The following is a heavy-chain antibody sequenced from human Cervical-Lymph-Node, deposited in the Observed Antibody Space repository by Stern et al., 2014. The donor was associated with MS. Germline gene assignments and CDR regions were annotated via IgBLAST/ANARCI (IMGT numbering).Heavy chain of an antibody. Sequence: VQLVESGSGQAKPSQTLSLTCAVSGGSISSGGSSWNWIRQPPGKGLAWIGFLYHSGSPYYNPSLKGRAFLSVDTSKNHFALTLRSVTAADTAVYYCARGGVIYTQDRNGFDVWGQGTMVTVSS. D-gene: IGHD2-21*01. V-gene: IGHV4-30-2*01. CDR2: LYHSGSP. J-gene: IGHJ3*01. CDR1: GGSISSGGSS. CDR3: ARGGVIYTQDRNGFDV.